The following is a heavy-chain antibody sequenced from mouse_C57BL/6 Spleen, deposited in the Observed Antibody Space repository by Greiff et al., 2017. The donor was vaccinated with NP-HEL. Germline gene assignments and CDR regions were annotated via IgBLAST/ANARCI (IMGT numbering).Heavy chain of an antibody. CDR3: ARQGITTVVAGMDY. V-gene: IGHV5-12*01. Sequence: EVKVVESGGGLVQPGGSLKLSCAASGFTFSDYYMYWVRQTPEKRLEWVAYISNGGGSTYYPDTVKGRFTISRDNAKNTLYLQMSRLKSEDTAMYYCARQGITTVVAGMDYWGQGTSVTVSS. J-gene: IGHJ4*01. CDR1: GFTFSDYY. D-gene: IGHD1-1*01. CDR2: ISNGGGST.